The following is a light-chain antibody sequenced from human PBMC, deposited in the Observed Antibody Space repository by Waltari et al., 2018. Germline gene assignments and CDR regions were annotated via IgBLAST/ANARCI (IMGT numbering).Light chain of an antibody. V-gene: IGLV3-21*02. CDR3: QVWDGISDQGV. CDR1: NIGKKI. Sequence: SYVLTQPPSVSVAPGQTASVTRGGNNIGKKIVHWYQQKPGQAPGLVVYDDAERPSGSPERFSGSNAGNTATLTITRVEAGDEADYFCQVWDGISDQGVFGGGTKVTVL. CDR2: DDA. J-gene: IGLJ1*01.